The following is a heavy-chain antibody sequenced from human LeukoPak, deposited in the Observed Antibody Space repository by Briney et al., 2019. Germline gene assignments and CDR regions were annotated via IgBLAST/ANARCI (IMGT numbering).Heavy chain of an antibody. CDR2: IYYSGST. CDR3: ARLYYDSSGYSYYYYYYYMDV. V-gene: IGHV4-34*01. CDR1: GGSFSGYY. D-gene: IGHD3-22*01. Sequence: SETLSLTCAVYGGSFSGYYWSWIRQPPGKGLEWIGSIYYSGSTYYNPSLKSRVTISVDTSKNQFSLKLSSVTAADTAVYYCARLYYDSSGYSYYYYYYYMDVWGKGTTVTISS. J-gene: IGHJ6*03.